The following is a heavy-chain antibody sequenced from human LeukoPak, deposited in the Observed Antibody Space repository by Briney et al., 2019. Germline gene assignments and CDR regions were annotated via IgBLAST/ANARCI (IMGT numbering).Heavy chain of an antibody. J-gene: IGHJ6*03. V-gene: IGHV3-9*01. D-gene: IGHD6-13*01. CDR3: AKALGSSWLHYYYMDV. CDR2: ISWNSGSI. Sequence: GGSLRLSCAASGFTFDDYAMHWVRQAPGKGLEWASGISWNSGSIGYADSVKGRFTISRDNAKNSLYLQMNSLRAEDTALYYCAKALGSSWLHYYYMDVWGKGTTVTVSS. CDR1: GFTFDDYA.